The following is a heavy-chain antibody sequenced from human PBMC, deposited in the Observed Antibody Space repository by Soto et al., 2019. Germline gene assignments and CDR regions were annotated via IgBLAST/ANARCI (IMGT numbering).Heavy chain of an antibody. Sequence: ASVKVSCKASGYTFTSYYMHCVRQAPGQGLEWMGIINPSGGSTSYAQKFQGRVTMTRDTSTSTVYMELSSLRSEDTAVYYCASFREIVVVKKAGYAFDIWGQGTMVTVSS. CDR3: ASFREIVVVKKAGYAFDI. CDR1: GYTFTSYY. D-gene: IGHD3-22*01. CDR2: INPSGGST. V-gene: IGHV1-46*01. J-gene: IGHJ3*02.